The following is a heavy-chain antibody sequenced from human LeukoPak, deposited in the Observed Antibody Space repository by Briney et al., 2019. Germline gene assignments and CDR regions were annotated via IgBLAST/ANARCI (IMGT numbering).Heavy chain of an antibody. CDR2: INPSGGST. CDR3: ARERYYYDSSGYYYYFDY. CDR1: GYTFTGYY. Sequence: ASVKVSCKASGYTFTGYYMHWVRQAPGQGLEWMGRINPSGGSTSYAQKFQGRVTMTRDTSTSTVYMELSSLRSEDTAVYYCARERYYYDSSGYYYYFDYWGQGALVTVSS. J-gene: IGHJ4*02. D-gene: IGHD3-22*01. V-gene: IGHV1-46*01.